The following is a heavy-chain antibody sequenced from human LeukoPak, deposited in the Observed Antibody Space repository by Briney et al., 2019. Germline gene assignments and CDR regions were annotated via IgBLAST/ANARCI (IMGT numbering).Heavy chain of an antibody. D-gene: IGHD3-10*01. Sequence: GRSLRLSCAASGFTFSSYGMHWVRQAPGKGLEWVAVISYDGSNKYYADSVKGRFTISRDNSKNTLYLQMNSLRAEDTAVYYCAKVQRFGEFDYWGRGTLVTVSS. CDR3: AKVQRFGEFDY. CDR2: ISYDGSNK. V-gene: IGHV3-30*18. J-gene: IGHJ4*02. CDR1: GFTFSSYG.